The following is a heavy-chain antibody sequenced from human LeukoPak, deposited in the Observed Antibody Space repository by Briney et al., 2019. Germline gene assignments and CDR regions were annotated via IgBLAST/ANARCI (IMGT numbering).Heavy chain of an antibody. J-gene: IGHJ3*01. CDR3: AKDPGYYGSGRFDF. CDR1: GFTFSSYA. D-gene: IGHD3-10*01. V-gene: IGHV3-23*01. CDR2: IRGSGDST. Sequence: WGSLRLSCAASGFTFSSYAMSWVRQAPGKGLEWVSTIRGSGDSTYYADSVKGRFTISRDNSKNTLYLQMNSLRAEDTAVYYCAKDPGYYGSGRFDFWGQGTMVTVSS.